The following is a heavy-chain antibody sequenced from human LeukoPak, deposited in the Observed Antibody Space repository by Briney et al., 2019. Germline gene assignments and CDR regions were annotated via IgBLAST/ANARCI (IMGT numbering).Heavy chain of an antibody. CDR3: VRVLTTVATWLYL. J-gene: IGHJ2*01. CDR1: GYTFTGYL. D-gene: IGHD4-17*01. V-gene: IGHV1-2*02. Sequence: ASVQVSCKACGYTFTGYLMHWVRQAPGQGLEWMGWISPNSSDTKHAQKFQGRVTMTRDTSLSTAYMEASRLTSDDTAVYYCVRVLTTVATWLYLWGRGTLVTVSS. CDR2: ISPNSSDT.